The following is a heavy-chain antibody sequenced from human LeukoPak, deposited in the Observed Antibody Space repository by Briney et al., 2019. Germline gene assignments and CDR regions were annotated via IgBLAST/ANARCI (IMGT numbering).Heavy chain of an antibody. CDR2: IKKDGSEK. J-gene: IGHJ4*02. D-gene: IGHD5-18*01. Sequence: GGSLRLSCAASGFTFSSYWMSWVRQAPGKGLEWVANIKKDGSEKYYVDSVKGRFTVSRDNAKTSLYLQMNSLRAEDTAVYYCARDLSGVTGYTYGRGIDYWGQGTLVTVSS. CDR1: GFTFSSYW. CDR3: ARDLSGVTGYTYGRGIDY. V-gene: IGHV3-7*01.